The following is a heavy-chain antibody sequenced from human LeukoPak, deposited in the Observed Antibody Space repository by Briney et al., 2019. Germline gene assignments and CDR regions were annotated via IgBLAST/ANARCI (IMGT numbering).Heavy chain of an antibody. V-gene: IGHV4-30-4*01. Sequence: SQTLSLTCTVSGGSISSGDYYWSWIRQPPGNGLDWIGYIYYSGSTYYNPSLKSRVTISVDTSKNQFSLKLSSVTAADTAVYYCAREFYCSSTSCYTDYFDYWGQGTLVTVSS. J-gene: IGHJ4*02. CDR3: AREFYCSSTSCYTDYFDY. D-gene: IGHD2-2*02. CDR1: GGSISSGDYY. CDR2: IYYSGST.